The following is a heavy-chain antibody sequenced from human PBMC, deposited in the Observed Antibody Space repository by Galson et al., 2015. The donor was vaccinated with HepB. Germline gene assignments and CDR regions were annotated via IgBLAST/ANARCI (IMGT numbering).Heavy chain of an antibody. J-gene: IGHJ4*02. D-gene: IGHD4-17*01. CDR1: GFTFSSYG. CDR2: IWYDGSNK. CDR3: ARAGTTVTPHFDY. Sequence: SLRLSCAASGFTFSSYGMHWVRQAPGKGLEWVAVIWYDGSNKYYADSVKGRFTISRDNSKNTLYLQMNSLRAEDTAVYYCARAGTTVTPHFDYWGQGTLVTVSS. V-gene: IGHV3-33*01.